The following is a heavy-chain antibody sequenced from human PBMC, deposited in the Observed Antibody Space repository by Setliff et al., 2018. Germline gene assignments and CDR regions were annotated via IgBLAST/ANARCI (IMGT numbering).Heavy chain of an antibody. D-gene: IGHD3-10*01. CDR2: IYGGGST. CDR1: GVTVSSKY. J-gene: IGHJ4*02. CDR3: ATHLYYGSGSYSFDY. Sequence: QPGGSLRLSCAVSGVTVSSKYMSWARQAPGKGLEWVSAIYGGGSTHYTESVKGRFTISRDNFKNTLYLQMNSLRADDTAVYYCATHLYYGSGSYSFDYWGQGTL. V-gene: IGHV3-53*01.